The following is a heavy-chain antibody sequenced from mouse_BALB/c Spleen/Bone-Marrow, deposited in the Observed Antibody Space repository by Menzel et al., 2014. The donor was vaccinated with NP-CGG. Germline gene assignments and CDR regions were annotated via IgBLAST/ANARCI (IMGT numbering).Heavy chain of an antibody. V-gene: IGHV4-1*02. Sequence: EVKLVESGGGLVQPGGSLKLSCAASGFDFSRYWMSWVRQAPGKGLEWIGEINPDSNTINYTPSLKDKFIISGDNAKNTLYLQMSKVRSEDTALYYCARLGYYGSFAYWGQGTLVTVSA. CDR2: INPDSNTI. CDR1: GFDFSRYW. CDR3: ARLGYYGSFAY. D-gene: IGHD1-2*01. J-gene: IGHJ3*01.